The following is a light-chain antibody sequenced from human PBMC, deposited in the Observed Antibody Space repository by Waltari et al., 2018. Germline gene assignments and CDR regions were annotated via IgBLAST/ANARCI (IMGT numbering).Light chain of an antibody. J-gene: IGKJ1*01. CDR1: QSLNNF. CDR3: QQYHYYPWT. V-gene: IGKV3D-11*02. CDR2: DTS. Sequence: EIVLTQSPATLSLSPGETATLSCRASQSLNNFLAWYQQKPGQAPRLVIYDTSNRATGIPARFTGSGTGTDFTLTISGLEPEDSATYCCQQYHYYPWTFGQGTKVEV.